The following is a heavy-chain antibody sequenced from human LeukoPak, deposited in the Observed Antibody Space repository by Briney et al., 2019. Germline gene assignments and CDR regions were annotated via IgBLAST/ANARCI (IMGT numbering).Heavy chain of an antibody. Sequence: GGSLRLSCAAYGFTFSSYSMSWVRQAPGKGLEWVANIKQDGSQTYYVDSVKGRYTISRDNAQYSLYLQMNSLRAEDTAVYFCEATKVVVRYCTNGVFPLPFDNWGQGTLVTVSS. J-gene: IGHJ4*02. V-gene: IGHV3-7*01. D-gene: IGHD2-8*01. CDR2: IKQDGSQT. CDR3: EATKVVVRYCTNGVFPLPFDN. CDR1: GFTFSSYS.